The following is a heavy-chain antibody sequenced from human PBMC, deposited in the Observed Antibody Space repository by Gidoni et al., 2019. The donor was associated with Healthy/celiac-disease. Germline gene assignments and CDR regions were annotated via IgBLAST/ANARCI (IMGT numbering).Heavy chain of an antibody. Sequence: QVQLVQSGAEVKKPGASVKVSGKAAGYTFTSYAMHWVRQAPGQRLEWMGWINAGNGNTKYSQKFQGRVTITRDTSASTAYMELSSLRSEDTAVYYCARGGIFGVVIIPDYWGQGTLVTVSS. V-gene: IGHV1-3*01. J-gene: IGHJ4*02. D-gene: IGHD3-3*01. CDR3: ARGGIFGVVIIPDY. CDR2: INAGNGNT. CDR1: GYTFTSYA.